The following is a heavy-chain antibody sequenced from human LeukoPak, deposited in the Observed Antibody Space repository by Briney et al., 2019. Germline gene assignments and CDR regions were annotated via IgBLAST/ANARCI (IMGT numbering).Heavy chain of an antibody. CDR2: IYSGGYT. D-gene: IGHD4-17*01. Sequence: AGGSLRLSCAASGFTVTTNSMTWVRQAPGKGLEWVSVIYSGGYTYYADSVKGRFTISRDNSKNTLYLQMNSLRAEDTAIYYCARGDYGSDYWGQGTLVTVSS. V-gene: IGHV3-53*01. CDR1: GFTVTTNS. CDR3: ARGDYGSDY. J-gene: IGHJ4*02.